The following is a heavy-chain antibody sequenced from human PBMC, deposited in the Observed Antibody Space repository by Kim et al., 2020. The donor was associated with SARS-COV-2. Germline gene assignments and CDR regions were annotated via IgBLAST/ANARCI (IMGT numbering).Heavy chain of an antibody. CDR3: TTANYYGSGSYDYYYYGMDV. J-gene: IGHJ6*02. D-gene: IGHD3-10*01. CDR1: GFTFSNAW. CDR2: IKSKTDGGTT. Sequence: GGSLRLSCAASGFTFSNAWMSWVRQAPGKGLEWVGRIKSKTDGGTTDYAAPVKGRFTISRDDSKNTLYLQMNSLKTEDTAVYYCTTANYYGSGSYDYYYYGMDVWGQGTTVTVSS. V-gene: IGHV3-15*01.